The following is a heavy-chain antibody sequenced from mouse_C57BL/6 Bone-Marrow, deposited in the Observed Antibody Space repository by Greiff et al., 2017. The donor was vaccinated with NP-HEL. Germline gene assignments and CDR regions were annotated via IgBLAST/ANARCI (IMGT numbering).Heavy chain of an antibody. Sequence: EVQLQQSGAELVRPGSSVKMSCKTSGYTFTSYGINWVKQRPGQGLEWIGYIYIGNGYTEYNEKFKGKATLTSDTSSSTAYMQLSSLTSEDSAIYFCARYPYYYGSSYWAMDYRCQGTSVTVSS. CDR3: ARYPYYYGSSYWAMDY. D-gene: IGHD1-1*01. J-gene: IGHJ4*01. V-gene: IGHV1-58*01. CDR1: GYTFTSYG. CDR2: IYIGNGYT.